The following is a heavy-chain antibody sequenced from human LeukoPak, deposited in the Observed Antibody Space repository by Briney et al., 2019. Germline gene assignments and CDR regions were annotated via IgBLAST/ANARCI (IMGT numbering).Heavy chain of an antibody. CDR3: TTPQLWLRGALGY. V-gene: IGHV3-21*01. J-gene: IGHJ4*02. CDR2: ITSSSNYI. CDR1: GFTFSSYS. D-gene: IGHD5-18*01. Sequence: GGSLRLSCAASGFTFSSYSMNWVRQAPGKGLEWVSSITSSSNYIYYADSVKGRFTISRDNAKNSLYLQMNSLRAEDTAVYYCTTPQLWLRGALGYWGQGILVTVTS.